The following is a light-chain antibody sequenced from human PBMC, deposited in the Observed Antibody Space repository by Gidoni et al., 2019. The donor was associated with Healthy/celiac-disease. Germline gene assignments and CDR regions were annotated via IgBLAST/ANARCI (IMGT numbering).Light chain of an antibody. Sequence: IHMTQSPSTLSASVGDRVTITCRASQSISSWLAWYQQKPGKAPKLLIYDASSLESGVPSRFSGSGSGTEFTLTISSLQPDDFATYYCQQYNSWTFGQGTKVEIK. CDR1: QSISSW. CDR2: DAS. J-gene: IGKJ1*01. V-gene: IGKV1-5*01. CDR3: QQYNSWT.